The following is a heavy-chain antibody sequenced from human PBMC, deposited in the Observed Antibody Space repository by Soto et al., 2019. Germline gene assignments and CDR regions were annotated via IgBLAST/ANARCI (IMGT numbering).Heavy chain of an antibody. CDR2: IYPGDSDT. CDR3: ASTIFGVVTPPFDAFDI. V-gene: IGHV5-51*01. D-gene: IGHD3-3*01. CDR1: GYSFTSYW. J-gene: IGHJ3*02. Sequence: PGESLKISCKGSGYSFTSYWSGWVRQMPGKGLEWMGIIYPGDSDTRYSPSFQGQVTISADKSISTAYLQWSSLKASDTAMYYCASTIFGVVTPPFDAFDIWGQGTMVTVSS.